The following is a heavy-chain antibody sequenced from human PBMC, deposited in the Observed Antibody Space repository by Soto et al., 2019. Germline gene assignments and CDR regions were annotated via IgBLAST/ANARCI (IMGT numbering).Heavy chain of an antibody. Sequence: PSETLSLTCTVSGASINNNDYYWSWIRQTPGKGLEWIGYVYYSGSTDYIPSLKSRLSMSIDKSQNQFTLKLNSVTAADTATYYCARMSYFYDKWYFDLWGRGTLVTVSS. CDR2: VYYSGST. CDR1: GASINNNDYY. V-gene: IGHV4-30-4*01. D-gene: IGHD3-22*01. CDR3: ARMSYFYDKWYFDL. J-gene: IGHJ2*01.